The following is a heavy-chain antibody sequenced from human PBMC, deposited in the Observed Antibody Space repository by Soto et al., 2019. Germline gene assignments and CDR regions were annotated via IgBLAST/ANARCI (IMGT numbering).Heavy chain of an antibody. CDR3: AKGDGFILAV. J-gene: IGHJ6*02. D-gene: IGHD1-26*01. V-gene: IGHV3-53*02. Sequence: EVQVLATGGGLIQPGGSLRLSCAASGFTVNSNYMSWVRQAPGEGLQWVSITTTAGTTYYADSVKGRFTVSRDNSKNTLYLQMNSLRAEDTAVYYCAKGDGFILAVWGQGTTVSVSS. CDR2: TTTAGTT. CDR1: GFTVNSNY.